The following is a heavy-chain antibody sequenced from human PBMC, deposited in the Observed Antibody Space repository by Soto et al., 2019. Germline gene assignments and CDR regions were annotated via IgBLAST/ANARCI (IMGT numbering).Heavy chain of an antibody. Sequence: GGSLRLSCAASGFTFSSYAMHWVRQAPGKGLEWVAVISYDGSNKYYADSVKGRFTISRDNSKNTLYLQMNSLRAEDTAVYYCARDRGTTVEYYFDYWGQGTLVTVSS. V-gene: IGHV3-30-3*01. CDR1: GFTFSSYA. CDR2: ISYDGSNK. D-gene: IGHD4-4*01. J-gene: IGHJ4*02. CDR3: ARDRGTTVEYYFDY.